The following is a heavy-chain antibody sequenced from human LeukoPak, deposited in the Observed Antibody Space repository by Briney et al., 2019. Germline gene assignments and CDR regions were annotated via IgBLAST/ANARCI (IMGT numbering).Heavy chain of an antibody. CDR3: ARDAKRRMTTVTTGDY. V-gene: IGHV1-18*01. CDR2: ISAYNGNT. CDR1: GYTFTSYG. Sequence: ASVKVSFKASGYTFTSYGISWVRQAPGQGLEWMGWISAYNGNTNYAQKLQGRVTMTTDTSTSTAYMELRSLRSDDTAVYYCARDAKRRMTTVTTGDYWGQGTLVTVSS. D-gene: IGHD4-17*01. J-gene: IGHJ4*02.